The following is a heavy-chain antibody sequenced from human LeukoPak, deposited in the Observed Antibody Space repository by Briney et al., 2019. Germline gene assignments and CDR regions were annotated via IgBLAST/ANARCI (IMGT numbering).Heavy chain of an antibody. CDR1: GYTLTNYD. V-gene: IGHV1-18*01. CDR3: ARDKGPVTGFDY. J-gene: IGHJ4*02. CDR2: ISGYDGDT. D-gene: IGHD2-8*02. Sequence: ASVKVSCKASGYTLTNYDIHWVRQAPGQGLEWMGWISGYDGDTKYAQGLQGRVTMTTDTSTSTAYMQLRSLRSDDTAIYYCARDKGPVTGFDYWGQGTLVTVSS.